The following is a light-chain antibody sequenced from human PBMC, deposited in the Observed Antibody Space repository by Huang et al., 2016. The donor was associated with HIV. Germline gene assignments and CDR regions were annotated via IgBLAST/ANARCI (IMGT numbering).Light chain of an antibody. J-gene: IGKJ3*01. CDR3: QQYDNLLFT. Sequence: DIQMTQSPSFLSASVGDRVTITCQASQDISNYLNWYQQKQGKAPNHLIYDASNLETGVPSRFSGSGSGTDFTFTISSLQPEDIATYYCQQYDNLLFTFGPGTKVDIK. CDR2: DAS. CDR1: QDISNY. V-gene: IGKV1-33*01.